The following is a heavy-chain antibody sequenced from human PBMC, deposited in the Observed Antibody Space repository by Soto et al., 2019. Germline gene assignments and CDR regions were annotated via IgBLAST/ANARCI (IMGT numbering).Heavy chain of an antibody. CDR1: GGSISSYS. CDR2: IYTSGSL. D-gene: IGHD4-17*01. V-gene: IGHV4-4*07. Sequence: SETLSLTCTVSGGSISSYSWNWIRQPAGKRLDWIERIYTSGSLNHNPAFKSRFTMSVDTSKILFSLRLISVTAADTAVYYWARDSPGYYGDRTCDYWAEGTLVTVSS. J-gene: IGHJ4*02. CDR3: ARDSPGYYGDRTCDY.